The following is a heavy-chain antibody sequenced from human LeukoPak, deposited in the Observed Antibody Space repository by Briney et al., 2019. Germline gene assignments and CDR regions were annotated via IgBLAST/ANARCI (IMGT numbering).Heavy chain of an antibody. V-gene: IGHV3-20*04. CDR2: INWNGGST. J-gene: IGHJ5*02. D-gene: IGHD3-10*01. CDR1: GFTFDDYG. Sequence: GGSLRLSCAASGFTFDDYGMSWVRQAPGKGLEWASGINWNGGSTGYADSVKGRFTISRDNAKNSLYLQMNCLRVEDMAVYYCARDLVVRGRWSWFDPRGQGTLVTVSS. CDR3: ARDLVVRGRWSWFDP.